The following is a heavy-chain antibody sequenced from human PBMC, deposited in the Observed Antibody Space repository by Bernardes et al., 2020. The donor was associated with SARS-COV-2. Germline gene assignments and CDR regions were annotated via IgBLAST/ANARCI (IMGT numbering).Heavy chain of an antibody. CDR2: LIPMVGIA. Sequence: SVKVSCTASGGTFRSYSIPWVRQAPGQGLEWMGRLIPMVGIADYAQKFQGRVTFTADKSTSTAYMVLSSLRSEDTAVYYCARVHGYSAYDRLDYWGQGTLVTVSS. J-gene: IGHJ4*02. D-gene: IGHD5-12*01. V-gene: IGHV1-69*02. CDR1: GGTFRSYS. CDR3: ARVHGYSAYDRLDY.